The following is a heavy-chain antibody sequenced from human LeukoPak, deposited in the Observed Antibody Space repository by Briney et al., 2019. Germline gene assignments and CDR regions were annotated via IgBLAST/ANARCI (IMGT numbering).Heavy chain of an antibody. J-gene: IGHJ5*02. CDR2: INYSGST. CDR1: GGSISSDNYQ. D-gene: IGHD3-10*01. Sequence: SRTLSLTCTVSGGSISSDNYQWSWIRQPPGKGLEWIGYINYSGSTYYSPSLKSRVTISVDTSKNQFFLKLSSVTAADTAVYYCARYGSGSTWFDPWGQGTLVTVSS. V-gene: IGHV4-30-4*01. CDR3: ARYGSGSTWFDP.